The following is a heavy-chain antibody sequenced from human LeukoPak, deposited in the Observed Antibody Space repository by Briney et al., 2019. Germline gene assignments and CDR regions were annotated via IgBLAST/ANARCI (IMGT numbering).Heavy chain of an antibody. CDR3: ARERPEMATPFDY. J-gene: IGHJ4*02. V-gene: IGHV1-69*05. CDR1: GYTFTSYG. Sequence: ASVKVSCKASGYTFTSYGISWVRQAPGQGLEWMGRIIPIFGTANYAQKFQGRVTITTDESTSTAYMELSSLRSEDTAVYYCARERPEMATPFDYWGQGTLVTVSS. CDR2: IIPIFGTA. D-gene: IGHD5-24*01.